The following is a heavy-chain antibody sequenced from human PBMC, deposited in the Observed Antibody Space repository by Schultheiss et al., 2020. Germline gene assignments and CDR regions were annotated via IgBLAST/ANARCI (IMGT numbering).Heavy chain of an antibody. CDR1: GFTFDDYA. V-gene: IGHV3-9*01. J-gene: IGHJ6*03. D-gene: IGHD1-7*01. CDR2: ISWNSGSI. CDR3: AKVGNWNYGGYMDV. Sequence: GGSLRLSCAASGFTFDDYAMHWVRQAPGKGLEWVSGISWNSGSIGYADSVKGRFTISRDNAKNSLYLQMNSLRAEDTALYYCAKVGNWNYGGYMDVWGKGTTVTVSS.